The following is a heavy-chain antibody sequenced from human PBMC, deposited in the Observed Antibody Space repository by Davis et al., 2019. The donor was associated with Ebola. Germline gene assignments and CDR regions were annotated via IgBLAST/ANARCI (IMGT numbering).Heavy chain of an antibody. CDR2: TRNKANSYTT. D-gene: IGHD3-3*01. CDR3: ASLRDFWSGYAY. Sequence: GESLKISCAASGFTFSDHYMDWARQAPGKGLEWVGRTRNKANSYTTEYAASVKGRFTISRDDSKNSLYLQMNSLKTEDTAVYYCASLRDFWSGYAYWGQGTLVTVSS. CDR1: GFTFSDHY. J-gene: IGHJ4*02. V-gene: IGHV3-72*01.